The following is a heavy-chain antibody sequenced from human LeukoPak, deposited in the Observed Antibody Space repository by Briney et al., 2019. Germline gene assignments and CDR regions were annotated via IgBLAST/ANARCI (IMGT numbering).Heavy chain of an antibody. Sequence: PSETLSLTCTVSGGSISSYYWSWIRQPPGKGLEWIGYIYYSGSTNYNPSLKSRVTISVDTSKNQFSLKLSSVTAADTAVYYCARGYSSSWYYFDYWGQGTLVTVSS. CDR3: ARGYSSSWYYFDY. V-gene: IGHV4-59*01. J-gene: IGHJ4*02. D-gene: IGHD6-13*01. CDR1: GGSISSYY. CDR2: IYYSGST.